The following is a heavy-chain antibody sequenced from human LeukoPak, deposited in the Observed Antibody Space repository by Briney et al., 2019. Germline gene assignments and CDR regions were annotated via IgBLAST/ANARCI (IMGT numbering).Heavy chain of an antibody. J-gene: IGHJ4*02. CDR1: GGSISSYY. Sequence: SETLSLTCTVSGGSISSYYWSWIRQPAGKGLEWIGRFYTSGNSYYNPSLKSRVTMSVDTSKNQFSLKLSSVTAADTAVYYCARLSTVTTSFDYWGQGTLVTVSS. CDR2: FYTSGNS. V-gene: IGHV4-4*07. D-gene: IGHD4-17*01. CDR3: ARLSTVTTSFDY.